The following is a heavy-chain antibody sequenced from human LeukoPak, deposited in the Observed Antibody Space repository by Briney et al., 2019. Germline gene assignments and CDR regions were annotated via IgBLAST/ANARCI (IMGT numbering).Heavy chain of an antibody. CDR1: GGSFSGYY. V-gene: IGHV4-34*01. CDR3: AREGGRRKYTISLSGVSKNWFDP. J-gene: IGHJ5*02. CDR2: INHSGST. D-gene: IGHD3-3*01. Sequence: SETLSLTCAVYGGSFSGYYWSWIRQPPGKGLEWIGEINHSGSTNYNPSLKSRVTISVDTSKNQFSLKLSSVTAADTAVYYYAREGGRRKYTISLSGVSKNWFDPWGQGTLVTVSS.